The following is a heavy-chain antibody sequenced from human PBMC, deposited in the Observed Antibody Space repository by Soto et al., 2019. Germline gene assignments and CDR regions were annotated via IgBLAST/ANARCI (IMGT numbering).Heavy chain of an antibody. D-gene: IGHD2-21*01. Sequence: SETLSLTCTVSGASISSSTYYWGWIRQPPGKGLEWIGSIYSSGSTYYNPSLKSRVTISVDTSKNQFSLKLSSVTAADTAVYFVSRQVVVMVLFDYCGQGTLVTVSS. V-gene: IGHV4-39*01. J-gene: IGHJ1*01. CDR1: GASISSSTYY. CDR3: SRQVVVMVLFDY. CDR2: IYSSGST.